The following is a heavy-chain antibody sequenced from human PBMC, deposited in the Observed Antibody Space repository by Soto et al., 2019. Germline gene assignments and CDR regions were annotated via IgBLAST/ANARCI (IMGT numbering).Heavy chain of an antibody. CDR2: IYHSGST. D-gene: IGHD2-8*01. V-gene: IGHV4-4*02. J-gene: IGHJ5*02. CDR1: GDSISSVNW. Sequence: QVHLQESGPGLVKPSETLSLICCDSGDSISSVNWWSWVRQSPGKGLEWIGEIYHSGSTNYNPSLKSRVTMSVDKSKNQFSPQLPSVTAANTAVYYCATFSGFFTISPYDAWGQGILVTVYS. CDR3: ATFSGFFTISPYDA.